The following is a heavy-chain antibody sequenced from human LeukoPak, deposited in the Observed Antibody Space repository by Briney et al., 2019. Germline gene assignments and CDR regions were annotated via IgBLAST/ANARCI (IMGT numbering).Heavy chain of an antibody. Sequence: SETLSLTCTVSGDSISSSSYYWGWIRQPPGKGLERMGSIHYIGSTYYNPSLKSRVTISVDTSKNQFSLKLTSVTAADTAVYYCARHFGSMVRGFDYWGQGVLVTVSS. D-gene: IGHD3-10*01. CDR1: GDSISSSSYY. CDR3: ARHFGSMVRGFDY. J-gene: IGHJ4*02. CDR2: IHYIGST. V-gene: IGHV4-39*01.